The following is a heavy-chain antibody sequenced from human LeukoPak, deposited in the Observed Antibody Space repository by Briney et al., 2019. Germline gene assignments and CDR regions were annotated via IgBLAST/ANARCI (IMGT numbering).Heavy chain of an antibody. CDR1: GFTFSSYA. CDR3: AKVVIFGVVIGGFDY. V-gene: IGHV3-23*01. D-gene: IGHD3-3*01. Sequence: PGGSLRLSCAASGFTFSSYAMSWVRQAPGKGLEWVSAISGSGGSTYYADSVKGRFTISRDNSKNTLYLQMNSLRAEDTAVYYCAKVVIFGVVIGGFDYWGQGTLVTVSS. CDR2: ISGSGGST. J-gene: IGHJ4*02.